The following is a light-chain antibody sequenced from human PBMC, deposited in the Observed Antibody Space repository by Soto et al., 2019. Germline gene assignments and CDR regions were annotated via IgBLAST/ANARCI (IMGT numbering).Light chain of an antibody. V-gene: IGKV1-39*01. CDR1: QNVASF. CDR2: ATP. J-gene: IGKJ2*01. CDR3: QQSYSDHYT. Sequence: DIQMTQSPSSLSASVGDRVSLTCRAGQNVASFVNCYQQKPAKAPRLLIYATPKLQSVVPSRISGSGSGREFTLTISSVQPEDFASYFCQQSYSDHYTFGQGNKWEI.